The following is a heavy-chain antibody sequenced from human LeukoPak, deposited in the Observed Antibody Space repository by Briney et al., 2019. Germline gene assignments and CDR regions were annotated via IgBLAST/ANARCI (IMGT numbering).Heavy chain of an antibody. CDR2: IYPGDSDT. D-gene: IGHD3-10*01. V-gene: IGHV5-51*01. J-gene: IGHJ3*02. CDR3: ATVFGGSGSYDAFDI. CDR1: GYSFTSYW. Sequence: TGESLKISCKGSGYSFTSYWIGWVRQMPGKGLEWMGIIYPGDSDTRYSPSFQGQVTISADKSISTAYLQWSSLKASDTAMYYCATVFGGSGSYDAFDIWGQGTMVTVSS.